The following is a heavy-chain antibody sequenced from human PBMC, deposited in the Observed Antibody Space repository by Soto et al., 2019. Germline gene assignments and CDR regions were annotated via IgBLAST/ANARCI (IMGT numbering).Heavy chain of an antibody. CDR1: GYSFTSYW. CDR2: IYPGDSDT. J-gene: IGHJ6*02. Sequence: GESLKISCKGSGYSFTSYWIGWVRQMPGKGLEWMGIIYPGDSDTGYSPSFQGQVTISADKSISTAYLQWSSLKASDTAMYYCARSIAVAGKYYYYYYGMDVWGQGTTVTVSS. D-gene: IGHD6-19*01. V-gene: IGHV5-51*01. CDR3: ARSIAVAGKYYYYYYGMDV.